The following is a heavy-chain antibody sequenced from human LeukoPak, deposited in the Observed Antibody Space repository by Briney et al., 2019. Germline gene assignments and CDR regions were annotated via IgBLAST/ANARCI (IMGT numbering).Heavy chain of an antibody. CDR1: GFTFDDYA. J-gene: IGHJ4*02. V-gene: IGHV3-9*01. Sequence: GRSLRLSCAASGFTFDDYAMHWVRQAPGKGLEWVSGISWNSGSIGYADSVKGRFTISRDNAKNSLYLQMNSLRAEDTAVYYCAKGYSNNWYGRTNDYWGQGTLVTVSS. CDR2: ISWNSGSI. D-gene: IGHD6-13*01. CDR3: AKGYSNNWYGRTNDY.